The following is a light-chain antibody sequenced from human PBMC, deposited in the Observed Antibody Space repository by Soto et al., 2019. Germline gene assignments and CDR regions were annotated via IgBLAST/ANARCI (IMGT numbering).Light chain of an antibody. J-gene: IGLJ1*01. CDR1: SSDVGGYSY. CDR3: SSYTSSRLYV. V-gene: IGLV2-14*01. CDR2: DVS. Sequence: QSVLTQPASVSGSPGQSITISCTGTSSDVGGYSYVSWHQQLPGKAPKLMIYDVSDRPSGVSNRFSGSKSGNTASLTISGLQAEDEADYYCSSYTSSRLYVFGTGTKVTVL.